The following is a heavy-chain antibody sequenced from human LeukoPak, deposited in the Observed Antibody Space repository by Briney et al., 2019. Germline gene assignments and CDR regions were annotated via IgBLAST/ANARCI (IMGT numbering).Heavy chain of an antibody. Sequence: ASVKLSCKASGYTFTSSGISWVRQAPGPGLGSKGWFSAYNGNTNYAPKLQGRVTMTTDTSTSTAYMELRSLRSDDTAVYYCARVAGDYGDYPYYFDYRGQGTLVTASS. CDR2: FSAYNGNT. D-gene: IGHD4-17*01. J-gene: IGHJ4*02. V-gene: IGHV1-18*01. CDR1: GYTFTSSG. CDR3: ARVAGDYGDYPYYFDY.